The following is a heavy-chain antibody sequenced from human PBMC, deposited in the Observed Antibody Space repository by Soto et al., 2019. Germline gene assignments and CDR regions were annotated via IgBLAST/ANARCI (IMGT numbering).Heavy chain of an antibody. CDR3: ASRIAVAGRIPVDY. CDR1: GFTVSSNY. V-gene: IGHV3-53*04. CDR2: IYSGGST. Sequence: EVQLVESGGGLVQPGGSLRLSCAASGFTVSSNYMSWVRQAPGKGLEWVSVIYSGGSTYYADSVKGRFTISRHNSKNTLYLQMNSLRAEDTAVYYCASRIAVAGRIPVDYWGQGTLVTVSS. J-gene: IGHJ4*02. D-gene: IGHD6-19*01.